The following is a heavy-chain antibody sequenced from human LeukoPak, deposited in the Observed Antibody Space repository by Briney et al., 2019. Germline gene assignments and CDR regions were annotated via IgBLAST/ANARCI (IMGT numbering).Heavy chain of an antibody. V-gene: IGHV4-34*01. CDR1: GGSFSGYY. J-gene: IGHJ4*02. D-gene: IGHD6-19*01. CDR2: INHSGST. Sequence: SETLSLACAVYGGSFSGYYCSWIRQPPGKGLEWIGEINHSGSTNYNPSLKSRVTISVDTSKNQFSLKLSSVTAADTAVYYCARGPVAVAAYWGQGTLVTVSS. CDR3: ARGPVAVAAY.